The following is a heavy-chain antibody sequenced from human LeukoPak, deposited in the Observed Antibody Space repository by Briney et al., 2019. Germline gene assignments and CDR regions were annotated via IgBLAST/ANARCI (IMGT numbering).Heavy chain of an antibody. CDR1: GFTFSNAW. CDR3: TTVGPDFQPAATLFDY. CDR2: IKSKTDGGTT. V-gene: IGHV3-15*01. Sequence: GGSLRLSRAASGFTFSNAWMSWVRQALGKGLEWGVRIKSKTDGGTTDYAAPVKGRFTISRDDSNNTLYLQLNSLQTEDTAVYYCTTVGPDFQPAATLFDYWGQGPLVTVSS. D-gene: IGHD2-15*01. J-gene: IGHJ4*02.